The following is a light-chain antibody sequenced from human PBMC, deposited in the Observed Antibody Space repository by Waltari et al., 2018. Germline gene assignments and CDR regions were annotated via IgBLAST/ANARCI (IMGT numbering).Light chain of an antibody. Sequence: DIQMTQSPSSLSASVGERVTITCRASQNIVNYLNWHQQKPGKSPNLLIFGASNLLSGVPSRFSGSGSGTDFTLTSSSLQPGDFATYYCQQSYSTPYTVGQGTKVGIK. CDR3: QQSYSTPYT. J-gene: IGKJ2*01. V-gene: IGKV1-39*01. CDR2: GAS. CDR1: QNIVNY.